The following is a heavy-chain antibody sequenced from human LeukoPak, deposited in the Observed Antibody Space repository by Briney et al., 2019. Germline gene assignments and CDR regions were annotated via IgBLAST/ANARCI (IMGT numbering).Heavy chain of an antibody. CDR2: IKQDGSEK. Sequence: PGGSLRLSCAASGFTFSSYWMSWVRQAPGKGLEWVANIKQDGSEKYYADSVKGRFTISRDNAKNSLYLQMNSLRAEDTALYYCARDRVGYYMDVWGKGTTVTVSS. J-gene: IGHJ6*03. CDR1: GFTFSSYW. CDR3: ARDRVGYYMDV. V-gene: IGHV3-7*03.